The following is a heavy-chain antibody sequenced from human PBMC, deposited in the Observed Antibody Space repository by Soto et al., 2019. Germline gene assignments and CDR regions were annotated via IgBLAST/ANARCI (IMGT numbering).Heavy chain of an antibody. Sequence: GGSLRLSCAASAFTFSDYYMSWIRQAPGKGLEWVSYLSSSGSSIYYAASVKGRFTISRDNAKASVYLQMNGLRVEDTAVYYCARTRKYYYDNSGHYSDYWGQGTLVTVSS. CDR1: AFTFSDYY. D-gene: IGHD3-22*01. J-gene: IGHJ4*02. CDR2: LSSSGSSI. V-gene: IGHV3-11*01. CDR3: ARTRKYYYDNSGHYSDY.